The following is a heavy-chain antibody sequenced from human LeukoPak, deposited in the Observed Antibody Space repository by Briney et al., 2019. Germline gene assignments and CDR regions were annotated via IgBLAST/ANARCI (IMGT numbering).Heavy chain of an antibody. V-gene: IGHV4-4*07. CDR1: GDSISSYH. CDR2: IYTSGNT. Sequence: PSETLSLTCTVSGDSISSYHWSWIRQPAGKGLEWIGRIYTSGNTNYNPSLKSRVTMSVDTSKNQFSLKLTSVTAADTAVYYCAREAFITMVRGMFDPWGQGTLVTVSS. D-gene: IGHD3-10*01. CDR3: AREAFITMVRGMFDP. J-gene: IGHJ5*02.